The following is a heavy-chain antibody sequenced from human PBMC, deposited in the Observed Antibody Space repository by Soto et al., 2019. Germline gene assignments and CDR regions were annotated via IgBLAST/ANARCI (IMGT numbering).Heavy chain of an antibody. CDR1: GFTFSSYW. CDR2: INSDGSST. V-gene: IGHV3-74*01. Sequence: EVQLVESGGGLVQSGESLRLSCAASGFTFSSYWMHWVRQAPGKGLVWVSRINSDGSSTTYADSVKGRFTISRDNAKNTLYLQMNSLRADDTAVYYCAREGIAVADLDYWGQGTLVTVSS. D-gene: IGHD6-19*01. J-gene: IGHJ4*02. CDR3: AREGIAVADLDY.